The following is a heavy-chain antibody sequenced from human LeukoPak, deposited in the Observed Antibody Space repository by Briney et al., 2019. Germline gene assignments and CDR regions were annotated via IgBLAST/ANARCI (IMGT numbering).Heavy chain of an antibody. D-gene: IGHD3-10*01. CDR3: ARARNYYYGSGSYYLFAFDI. Sequence: GGSLRLSCVASGFTFSSYWMHWVRQAPGKGLVWVSRINSDGSSTSYADSVKGRFTISRDNAKNTLYLQMNSLRAEDTAVYYCARARNYYYGSGSYYLFAFDIWGQGTMVTVSS. CDR1: GFTFSSYW. CDR2: INSDGSST. V-gene: IGHV3-74*01. J-gene: IGHJ3*02.